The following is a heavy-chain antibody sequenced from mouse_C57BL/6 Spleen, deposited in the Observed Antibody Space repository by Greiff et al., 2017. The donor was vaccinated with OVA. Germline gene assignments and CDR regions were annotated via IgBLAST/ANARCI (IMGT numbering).Heavy chain of an antibody. V-gene: IGHV5-9-1*02. D-gene: IGHD2-4*01. CDR1: GFTFSSYA. J-gene: IGHJ2*01. CDR2: ISSGGDYI. Sequence: DVMLVESGEGLVKPGGSLKLSCAASGFTFSSYAMSWVRQTPEKRLEWVAYISSGGDYIYYADTVKGRFTISRDNARNTLYLQMSSLKSEDTAMYYCTRENYDYDGYYFDYWGQGTTLTVSS. CDR3: TRENYDYDGYYFDY.